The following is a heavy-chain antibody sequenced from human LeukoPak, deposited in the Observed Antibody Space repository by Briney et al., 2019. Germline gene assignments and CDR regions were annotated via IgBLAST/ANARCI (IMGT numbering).Heavy chain of an antibody. V-gene: IGHV1-2*02. CDR3: ARVMVI. CDR1: GYTFTSNY. CDR2: INPNSGDT. D-gene: IGHD5-18*01. J-gene: IGHJ4*02. Sequence: ASVKVSCKAFGYTFTSNYMHWVRQAPGQGLEWMGWINPNSGDTKYAQKFQGRVTMTRDTSISTAYMELSRLRSDDTAVYYCARVMVIWGQGTLVTVSS.